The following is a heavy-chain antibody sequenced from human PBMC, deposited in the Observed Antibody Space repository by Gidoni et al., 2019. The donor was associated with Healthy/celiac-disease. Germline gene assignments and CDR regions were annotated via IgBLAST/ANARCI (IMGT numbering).Heavy chain of an antibody. J-gene: IGHJ4*02. D-gene: IGHD2-8*01. Sequence: EVRLVVPGGGLVQPGASLRLSCARSGFTFSPSSMNWVRQAQGKGVEWVSSIRSSGSYIYCADAVKGRFTISRKNAKNSLYLQMNSRRAEDTAVYYCARGTLKFDYWGQGTLVTVSS. CDR1: GFTFSPSS. V-gene: IGHV3-21*01. CDR3: ARGTLKFDY. CDR2: IRSSGSYI.